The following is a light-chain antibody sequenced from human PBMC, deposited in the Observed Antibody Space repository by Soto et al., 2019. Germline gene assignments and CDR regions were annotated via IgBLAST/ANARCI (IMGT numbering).Light chain of an antibody. CDR1: PSVANF. J-gene: IGKJ3*01. V-gene: IGKV3-11*01. Sequence: EIVLTQSPATLSLSPGERATLSCRASPSVANFVAWYQQKPGQAPRLLIYGAFNRATGIPARFSGSGSGTDFTLTISSLQPEDVGTYYCQKCDAAPFTFGPGTTVDIK. CDR2: GAF. CDR3: QKCDAAPFT.